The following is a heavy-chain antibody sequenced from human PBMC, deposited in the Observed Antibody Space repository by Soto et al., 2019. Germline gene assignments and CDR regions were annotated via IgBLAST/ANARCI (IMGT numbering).Heavy chain of an antibody. Sequence: ASVKVSCKTSGYTFSNYGITGVRQAPGRPLEWLGWISLYSDGTNYAQKFQGRVSMTTDTSTTTAYMELRSLRSDDTAVYYCARVVPGAAAWFGPWGQGTLVSVCS. CDR2: ISLYSDGT. CDR3: ARVVPGAAAWFGP. D-gene: IGHD2-2*01. V-gene: IGHV1-18*01. J-gene: IGHJ5*02. CDR1: GYTFSNYG.